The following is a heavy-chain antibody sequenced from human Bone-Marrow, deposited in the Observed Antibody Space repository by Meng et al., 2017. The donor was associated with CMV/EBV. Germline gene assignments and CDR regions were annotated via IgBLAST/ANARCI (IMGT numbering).Heavy chain of an antibody. V-gene: IGHV4-30-4*08. CDR2: IYYSGST. CDR1: SSSSCDYY. J-gene: IGHJ5*02. Sequence: SSSSCDYYWSWIRQPPGKGLEWIVYIYYSGSTYYNPSLKSRVTISVDTSKYQFSLKLSSVTAADTDVYYCARLVVPAAIRGNNWFDPWGQGTLVTVSS. D-gene: IGHD2-2*02. CDR3: ARLVVPAAIRGNNWFDP.